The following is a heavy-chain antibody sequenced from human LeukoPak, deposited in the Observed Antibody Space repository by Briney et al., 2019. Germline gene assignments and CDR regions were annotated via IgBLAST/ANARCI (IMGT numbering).Heavy chain of an antibody. D-gene: IGHD1-26*01. J-gene: IGHJ4*02. CDR3: AKAISGSNAVADY. CDR2: SSISGDKT. CDR1: GFTFSSYA. Sequence: GGSLRLSCAASGFTFSSYAMTWVRQAPGKGLEWVSSSSISGDKTYYADSVKGRFTISRDKSKNTLYLQMNSLRDEDTAVYYCAKAISGSNAVADYWGQGTLVTVSS. V-gene: IGHV3-23*01.